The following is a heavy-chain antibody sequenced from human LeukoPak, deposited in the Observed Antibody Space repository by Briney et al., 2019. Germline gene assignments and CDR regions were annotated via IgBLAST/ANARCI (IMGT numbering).Heavy chain of an antibody. J-gene: IGHJ4*02. D-gene: IGHD6-19*01. CDR1: GFTFSSYS. CDR2: ISSSSSYI. CDR3: ARDYIAVAGTVDY. Sequence: GGSLRLSCAASGFTFSSYSMNWVRQAPGKGLEWVSSISSSSSYIYYADSVEGRFTISRDNAKNSLYLQMNSLRAEDTAVYYCARDYIAVAGTVDYWGQGTLVTVSS. V-gene: IGHV3-21*01.